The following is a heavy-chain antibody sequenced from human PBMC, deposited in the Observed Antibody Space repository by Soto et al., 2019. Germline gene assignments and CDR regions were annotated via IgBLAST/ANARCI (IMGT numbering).Heavy chain of an antibody. CDR2: ISGYNGNT. J-gene: IGHJ6*02. CDR1: GYTFSNYG. V-gene: IGHV1-18*01. CDR3: SRFIMVGGWFDPNYYHGMDV. D-gene: IGHD6-19*01. Sequence: QVQLVQSGAEVKKPGASVTVSCKTSGYTFSNYGINWVRQAPGQGIEWKGWISGYNGNTNYAQTVQGRGTMTTDTSTGTVYMELRSLKSDDTAIYYCSRFIMVGGWFDPNYYHGMDVWGQGTTVTVSS.